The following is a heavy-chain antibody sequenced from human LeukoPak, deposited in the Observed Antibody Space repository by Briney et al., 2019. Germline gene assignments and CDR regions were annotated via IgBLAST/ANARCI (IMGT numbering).Heavy chain of an antibody. D-gene: IGHD2-15*01. Sequence: GGSLRLSCAASGFTFSSYSMNWVRQAPGKGLEWVSSISSSSSYIYYADSVKGRFTISRDNAKNSLYLQMNSLRAEDTAVYYCARAGGGGSPDDYWGQGTLVTVSS. V-gene: IGHV3-21*01. CDR2: ISSSSSYI. J-gene: IGHJ4*02. CDR1: GFTFSSYS. CDR3: ARAGGGGSPDDY.